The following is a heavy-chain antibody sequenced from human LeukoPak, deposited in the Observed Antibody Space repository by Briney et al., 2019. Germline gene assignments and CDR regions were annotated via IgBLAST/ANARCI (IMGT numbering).Heavy chain of an antibody. V-gene: IGHV1-69*13. D-gene: IGHD3-22*01. CDR2: IIPIFGTA. CDR1: GGTFSSYA. Sequence: GASVKVSCKASGGTFSSYAISWVRQAPGQGLEWMGGIIPIFGTANYAQKFQGRVTITAGESTSTAYMELSSLRSEDTAVYYCARGNYYDSSGYFDYWGQGTLVTVSS. J-gene: IGHJ4*02. CDR3: ARGNYYDSSGYFDY.